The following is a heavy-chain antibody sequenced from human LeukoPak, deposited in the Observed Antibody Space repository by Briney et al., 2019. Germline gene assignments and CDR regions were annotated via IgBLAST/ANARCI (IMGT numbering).Heavy chain of an antibody. CDR1: GGSISSGGYY. V-gene: IGHV4-31*03. CDR3: ARYDDSSSSSDY. J-gene: IGHJ4*02. Sequence: SQTLSLTCTVSGGSISSGGYYWSWIRQRPGKGLEWIGYIYYSGSTYYNPSLKSRVTISADTSKNQFSLKLSSVTAADTAVYYCARYDDSSSSSDYWGQGTLVTVSS. D-gene: IGHD6-6*01. CDR2: IYYSGST.